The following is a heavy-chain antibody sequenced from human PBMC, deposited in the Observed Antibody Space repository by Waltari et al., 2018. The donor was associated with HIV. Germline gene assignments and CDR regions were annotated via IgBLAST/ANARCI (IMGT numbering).Heavy chain of an antibody. CDR1: GGSISSGSYY. CDR3: ARGNYYDSSGYYGNAFDI. J-gene: IGHJ3*02. Sequence: QVQLQESGPGLVKPSQTLSLTCTVSGGSISSGSYYWSWIRQPAGKGLEWIGRIYTSGSTNYNPTPKSRVTISVDTSKNQFSLKLSSVTAADTAVYYCARGNYYDSSGYYGNAFDIWGQGTMVTVSS. D-gene: IGHD3-22*01. CDR2: IYTSGST. V-gene: IGHV4-61*02.